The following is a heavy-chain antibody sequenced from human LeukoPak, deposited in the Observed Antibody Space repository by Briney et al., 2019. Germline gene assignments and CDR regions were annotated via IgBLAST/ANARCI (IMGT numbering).Heavy chain of an antibody. CDR2: INHSGYT. Sequence: SETLSLTCAVSGGSFRSNYWSWIRQSPEKGLEWIGEINHSGYTNNNPSLKSRVTMSVDTANNRFSLSLSSVTAADTAVYFCARMTTGHDYWGQGILVTVSS. D-gene: IGHD4-17*01. CDR3: ARMTTGHDY. V-gene: IGHV4-34*01. CDR1: GGSFRSNY. J-gene: IGHJ4*02.